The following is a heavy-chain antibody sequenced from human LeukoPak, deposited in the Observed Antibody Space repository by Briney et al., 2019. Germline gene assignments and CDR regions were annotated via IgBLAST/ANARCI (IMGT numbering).Heavy chain of an antibody. CDR2: ISGRGSAI. V-gene: IGHV3-48*03. CDR3: ARAPGVGRFDY. CDR1: GFSFSSHE. J-gene: IGHJ4*02. Sequence: GGSLRLSCAASGFSFSSHEINWVRQAPGKGLEWVSFISGRGSAIYYADSVKGRFTISRDNAKNSVYLQMNSLRAEDTAVYYCARAPGVGRFDYWGQGTLVTVSS.